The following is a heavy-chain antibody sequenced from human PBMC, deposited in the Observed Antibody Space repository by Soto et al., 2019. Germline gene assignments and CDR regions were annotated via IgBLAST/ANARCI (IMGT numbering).Heavy chain of an antibody. CDR2: IYPADSDT. J-gene: IGHJ6*02. CDR3: ARKSNDNSGRGYYYYGMDV. Sequence: PGESLKISCKGSGYSFSNYWIAWVRQMPGKGLEWMGLIYPADSDTRYSPSFQGQVTISADKYISTAYLQWSSLKASDTAMYYCARKSNDNSGRGYYYYGMDVWGLGTTATVSS. D-gene: IGHD6-19*01. V-gene: IGHV5-51*01. CDR1: GYSFSNYW.